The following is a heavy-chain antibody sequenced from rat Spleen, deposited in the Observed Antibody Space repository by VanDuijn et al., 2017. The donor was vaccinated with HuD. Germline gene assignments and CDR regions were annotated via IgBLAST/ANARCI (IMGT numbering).Heavy chain of an antibody. D-gene: IGHD1-4*01. Sequence: EVQLVESGGGLVQPGRSLKLSCAASGFTFSNYDMAWVRQAPTKGLEWIASISASGGDTYYRDSVKGRFTISRDNAKSTLDLQMNSLRSEDTATYYCARGHGYNYDWFAYWGQGTLVTVSS. V-gene: IGHV5-25*01. CDR3: ARGHGYNYDWFAY. CDR2: ISASGGDT. CDR1: GFTFSNYD. J-gene: IGHJ3*01.